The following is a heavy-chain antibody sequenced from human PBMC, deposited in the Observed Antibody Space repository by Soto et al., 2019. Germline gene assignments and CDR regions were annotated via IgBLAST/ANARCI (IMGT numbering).Heavy chain of an antibody. CDR2: IWYDGSNK. D-gene: IGHD2-8*01. Sequence: PGGSLRLSCAASGFSFSSYGMHWVRQAPDKGLEWVAVIWYDGSNKYYADSVKGRFTISRDNSMYTLYLQMNSLRAEDTAVYYCARSPGYFTISSLDPWGQGTLVTVSS. V-gene: IGHV3-33*01. CDR3: ARSPGYFTISSLDP. J-gene: IGHJ5*02. CDR1: GFSFSSYG.